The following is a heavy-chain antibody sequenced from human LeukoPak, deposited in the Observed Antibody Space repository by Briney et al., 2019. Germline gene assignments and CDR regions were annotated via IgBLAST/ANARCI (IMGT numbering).Heavy chain of an antibody. CDR1: GFTFSSYG. CDR3: ARDQMVRAHWYFDL. CDR2: ISSSSSYI. V-gene: IGHV3-21*01. D-gene: IGHD2-8*01. J-gene: IGHJ2*01. Sequence: GGSLRLSCAASGFTFSSYGMNWVRQAPGKGLEWVSSISSSSSYIYYADSVKGRFTISRDNAKNSLYLQMNSLRAEDTAVYYCARDQMVRAHWYFDLWGRGTLVTVSS.